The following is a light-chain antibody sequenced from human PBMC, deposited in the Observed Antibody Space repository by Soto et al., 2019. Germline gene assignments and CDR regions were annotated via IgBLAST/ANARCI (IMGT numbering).Light chain of an antibody. J-gene: IGLJ1*01. CDR1: SSNIGNNY. V-gene: IGLV1-51*01. CDR3: GTWDSSLSASV. CDR2: DNN. Sequence: QSVLTQPPSVSAAPGQKVTISCSGSSSNIGNNYVYWYQQLPGTAPKLLIYDNNKRPSGIPDRFSGAKSGTSATLGITGLQTGDEDDYYCGTWDSSLSASVFGTGTKLTVL.